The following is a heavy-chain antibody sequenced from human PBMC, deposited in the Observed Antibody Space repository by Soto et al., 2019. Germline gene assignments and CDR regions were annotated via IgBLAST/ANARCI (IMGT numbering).Heavy chain of an antibody. V-gene: IGHV3-66*01. CDR1: GFTVSNNY. Sequence: GGSLRLSCAASGFTVSNNYMTWVRQAPGKGLEWVSVIYSGGSTFYADSVKGRFTISRDNSKNTLYLQMNSLRVEDTAVYYCARDIATPPAYWGQGTLVTVSS. D-gene: IGHD6-6*01. CDR2: IYSGGST. CDR3: ARDIATPPAY. J-gene: IGHJ4*02.